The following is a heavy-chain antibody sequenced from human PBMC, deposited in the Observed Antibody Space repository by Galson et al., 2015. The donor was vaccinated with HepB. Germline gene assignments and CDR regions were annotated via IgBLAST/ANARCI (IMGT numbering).Heavy chain of an antibody. J-gene: IGHJ6*02. CDR2: INTNTGNP. CDR1: GYTFTNYA. D-gene: IGHD5-12*01. CDR3: AKDYDVTFYYGMDV. V-gene: IGHV7-4-1*02. Sequence: SVKVSCKASGYTFTNYALNWVRQAPGQGLEWMGWINTNTGNPTYAQGFTGRFVFSLDTSVSTAYLQISSLKAEDTAVYYCAKDYDVTFYYGMDVWGQGTTVTVSS.